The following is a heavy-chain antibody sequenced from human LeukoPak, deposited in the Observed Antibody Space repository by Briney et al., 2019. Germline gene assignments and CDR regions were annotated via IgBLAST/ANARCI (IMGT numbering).Heavy chain of an antibody. Sequence: GESLKISCKGSGYSFTNYWIGWVRQMPGKGLEWMGIIYPGDSDTRYSPSFQGQVTISADKSINTAYLQWSSLKASDTAMYYCARLVAAVGTRWFDPWGQGTLVTVSS. CDR2: IYPGDSDT. J-gene: IGHJ5*02. D-gene: IGHD6-13*01. CDR1: GYSFTNYW. V-gene: IGHV5-51*01. CDR3: ARLVAAVGTRWFDP.